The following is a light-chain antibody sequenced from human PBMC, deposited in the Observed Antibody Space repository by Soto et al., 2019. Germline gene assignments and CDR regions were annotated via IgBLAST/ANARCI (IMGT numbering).Light chain of an antibody. CDR1: TSNIGADYD. Sequence: QLVLTQPPSVSGAPGQRVTISCTGNTSNIGADYDVHWYQQLPGTAPKLLIYANNNRPSGVPDRFSASKSGTSASLAITGLQAEDEADYYCQSYDSSLRVFGTGTKLTV. V-gene: IGLV1-40*01. J-gene: IGLJ1*01. CDR3: QSYDSSLRV. CDR2: ANN.